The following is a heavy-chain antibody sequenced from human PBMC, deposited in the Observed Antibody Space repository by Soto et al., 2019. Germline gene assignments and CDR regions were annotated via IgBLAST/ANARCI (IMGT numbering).Heavy chain of an antibody. Sequence: QITLKESGPTLVKPTQTLTLTCTFSGFSLSTSGVGVGWIRQPPGKALEWLALIYWDDDKRHSPSLKSRLTITKDTSKNQVVLTMTYMDPADTATYYCAHSLYDYVWGTNWFDPWGQGTLVTVSS. V-gene: IGHV2-5*02. J-gene: IGHJ5*02. CDR3: AHSLYDYVWGTNWFDP. CDR1: GFSLSTSGVG. CDR2: IYWDDDK. D-gene: IGHD3-16*01.